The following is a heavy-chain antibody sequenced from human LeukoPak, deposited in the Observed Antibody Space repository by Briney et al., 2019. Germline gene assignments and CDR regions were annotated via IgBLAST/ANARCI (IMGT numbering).Heavy chain of an antibody. Sequence: GGSLRLSCAAPGFTFSSYWMHWVRQAPGKGLVWVSRISSDGSSTYYAGSVKGRFTISRDNAKNTLYLQMNNLRADDTAVYYCASLSGSSSVEDYWGQGALVTVSS. CDR3: ASLSGSSSVEDY. J-gene: IGHJ4*02. V-gene: IGHV3-74*01. CDR1: GFTFSSYW. D-gene: IGHD1-26*01. CDR2: ISSDGSST.